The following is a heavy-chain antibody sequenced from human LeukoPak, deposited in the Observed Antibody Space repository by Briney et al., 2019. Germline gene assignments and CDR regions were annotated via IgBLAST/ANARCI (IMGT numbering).Heavy chain of an antibody. CDR2: IYYSGST. CDR1: GGSISTYY. CDR3: ARESGRDGYSYAFDI. V-gene: IGHV4-59*01. J-gene: IGHJ3*02. D-gene: IGHD5-24*01. Sequence: SETLSLTCTVSGGSISTYYWSWIRQPPGKGLEWIGYIYYSGSTNYNPSLKSRVTISVDTPKNQFSLKLSSVTAADTAVYYCARESGRDGYSYAFDIWGQGTMVTVSS.